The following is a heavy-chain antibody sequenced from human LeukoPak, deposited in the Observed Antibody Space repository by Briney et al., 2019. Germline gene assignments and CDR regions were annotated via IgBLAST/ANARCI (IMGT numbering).Heavy chain of an antibody. CDR1: GFTFSSYA. V-gene: IGHV3-23*01. Sequence: SGGSLRLSCAASGFTFSSYAMTWVRQAPGKGLEWVSSTSSSGASIYYADSLKGRFTISRDNSKNTLFLQMNGLRAEDTAIYYCAKGGPTNRHGDLDYWGQGTLVTVSS. D-gene: IGHD5-24*01. CDR2: TSSSGASI. J-gene: IGHJ4*02. CDR3: AKGGPTNRHGDLDY.